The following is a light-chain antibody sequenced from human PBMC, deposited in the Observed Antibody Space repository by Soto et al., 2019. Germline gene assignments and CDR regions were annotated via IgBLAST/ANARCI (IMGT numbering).Light chain of an antibody. CDR2: GAS. CDR1: QSVSSSY. J-gene: IGKJ5*01. CDR3: QQYGSSPGIT. Sequence: IVLTQSPCTLSLSPGERATLSCRAIQSVSSSYLAWYQQKPGQAPRLLIYGASSRATGIPDRFSGSGSGTDFTLTISRLEPEDFAVYYCQQYGSSPGITFGQGTRLEIK. V-gene: IGKV3-20*01.